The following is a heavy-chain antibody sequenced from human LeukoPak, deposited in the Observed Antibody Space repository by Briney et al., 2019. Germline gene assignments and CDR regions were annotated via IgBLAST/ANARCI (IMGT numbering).Heavy chain of an antibody. CDR3: ARLPVAGTGY. CDR1: GGSVGSNY. CDR2: FYYSGST. Sequence: SETLSLTCSVSGGSVGSNYWSWVRQPPGKGLEWIGSFYYSGSTYYNPSLKSRVTISVDTSKNQLSLRLSSVTAADTAVYYCARLPVAGTGYWGQGTLVTVSS. V-gene: IGHV4-59*05. D-gene: IGHD6-19*01. J-gene: IGHJ4*02.